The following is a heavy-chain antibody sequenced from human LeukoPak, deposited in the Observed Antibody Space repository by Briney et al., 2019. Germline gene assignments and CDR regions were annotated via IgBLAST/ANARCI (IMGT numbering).Heavy chain of an antibody. D-gene: IGHD6-13*01. J-gene: IGHJ4*02. CDR2: IRYDGSNK. CDR3: AKEPRSSSWYFDY. CDR1: GFTFSSYG. Sequence: PGGSLRLSCAASGFTFSSYGMHWVRQAPGKGLEWVAFIRYDGSNKYYADSVKGRFTISRDNSKNTLYLQMNSLRAEDTAVYYCAKEPRSSSWYFDYWGQGTLVTVSS. V-gene: IGHV3-30*02.